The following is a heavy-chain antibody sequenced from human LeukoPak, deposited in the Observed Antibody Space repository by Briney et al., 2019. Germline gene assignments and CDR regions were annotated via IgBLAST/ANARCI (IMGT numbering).Heavy chain of an antibody. CDR2: ISSSGSTI. D-gene: IGHD6-19*01. CDR3: ARDSSSGWYNDY. Sequence: GGSLRLSCAASGLTFRSYEMNWVRQAPGKGREGVSYISSSGSTIYYADSVKGRFTISRDNAKNSLYLQMNSLRAEDTAVYYCARDSSSGWYNDYWGQGTLVTVSS. J-gene: IGHJ4*02. CDR1: GLTFRSYE. V-gene: IGHV3-48*03.